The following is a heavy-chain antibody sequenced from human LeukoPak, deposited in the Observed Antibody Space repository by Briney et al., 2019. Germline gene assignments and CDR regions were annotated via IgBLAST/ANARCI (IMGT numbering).Heavy chain of an antibody. Sequence: GGSLRLSCAASGFTFSGYGVHWARQAPGKGLEWVAVISYDGSNKYYADSVKGRFTISRDNSKNTLYLQMNSLRAEDTAVYYCARDLERYSYGMDVWGKGTTVTVSS. V-gene: IGHV3-30*03. J-gene: IGHJ6*04. CDR3: ARDLERYSYGMDV. CDR2: ISYDGSNK. D-gene: IGHD3-9*01. CDR1: GFTFSGYG.